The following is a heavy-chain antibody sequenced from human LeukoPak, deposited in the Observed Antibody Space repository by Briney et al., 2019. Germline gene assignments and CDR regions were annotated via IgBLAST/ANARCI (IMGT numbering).Heavy chain of an antibody. CDR1: GFSFSVYW. J-gene: IGHJ6*03. V-gene: IGHV3-74*01. CDR3: ARDPVVEQWLVRKHYYMDV. CDR2: IKTDGSIT. D-gene: IGHD6-19*01. Sequence: PGGSLRLSCAASGFSFSVYWMHWVRQAPGKGPVWVSRIKTDGSITDYADSVKGRFTISRDNAKNTLYLQMNSLRAEDTAVYYCARDPVVEQWLVRKHYYMDVWGKGTTVTVSS.